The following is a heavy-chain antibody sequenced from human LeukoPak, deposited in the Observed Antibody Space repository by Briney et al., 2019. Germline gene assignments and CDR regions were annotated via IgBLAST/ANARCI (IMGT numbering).Heavy chain of an antibody. J-gene: IGHJ3*01. Sequence: SQTLSLTCAISGDSVSTNSVAWNWIRQSPSRVLEWLGRTYYRSKWNNDYAVSVKSRITINPDTSENQFSLQLNSLSPDDTALYYCARGRYSGFDLWGQGTMVTVSS. CDR2: TYYRSKWNN. CDR1: GDSVSTNSVA. V-gene: IGHV6-1*01. CDR3: ARGRYSGFDL. D-gene: IGHD2-15*01.